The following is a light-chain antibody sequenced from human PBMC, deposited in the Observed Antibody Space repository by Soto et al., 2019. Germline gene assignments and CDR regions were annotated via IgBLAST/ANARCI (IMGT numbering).Light chain of an antibody. CDR1: QSLSSN. CDR3: QQYNNWPGT. J-gene: IGKJ1*01. CDR2: GAS. Sequence: EIVMTQSPATLSVSPGERATFSCRASQSLSSNLAWYQQKPGQAPRLLIYGASTRATGIPARFSGSGSGTEFTLTISSLQSEDFAVYYCQQYNNWPGTFGQGTKVEIK. V-gene: IGKV3-15*01.